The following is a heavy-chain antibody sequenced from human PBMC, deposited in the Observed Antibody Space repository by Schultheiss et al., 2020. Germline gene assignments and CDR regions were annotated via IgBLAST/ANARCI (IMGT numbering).Heavy chain of an antibody. D-gene: IGHD4-17*01. CDR3: ARGSYGDFVFDY. CDR1: GFTFSSYA. Sequence: GGSLRLSCAASGFTFSSYAMSWVRQAPGKGLEWVSAISGSGGSTYYADSVKGRFTISRDNSKNTLYLQMNSLRAEDTAVYYCARGSYGDFVFDYWGQGTLVTVSS. V-gene: IGHV3-23*01. J-gene: IGHJ4*02. CDR2: ISGSGGST.